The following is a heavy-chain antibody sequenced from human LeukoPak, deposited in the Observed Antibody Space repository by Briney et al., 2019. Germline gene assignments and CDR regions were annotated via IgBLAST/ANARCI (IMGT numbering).Heavy chain of an antibody. CDR3: AICFYSGISYY. J-gene: IGHJ4*02. Sequence: PGGSLRLSCAASGLTLSTYSMKWVRQAPGKGLEWVSFISSSSYIYYADSVKGRFTISRDNTKNSLYLQINSLRAEDTAVYFCAICFYSGISYYWGQGTLVTVSS. D-gene: IGHD1-26*01. CDR2: ISSSSYI. V-gene: IGHV3-21*01. CDR1: GLTLSTYS.